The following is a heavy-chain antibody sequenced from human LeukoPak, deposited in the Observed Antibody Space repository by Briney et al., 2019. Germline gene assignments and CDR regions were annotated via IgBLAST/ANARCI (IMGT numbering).Heavy chain of an antibody. Sequence: PGGSLRLSCAASGFTFSSYWMSWVRQAPGKGLVWVSRINTDGDYTSHADSVKGRFTISRDNAKNTLYLQMNSLRAEDTAVYYCAGGFGGFWGQGTLVTVSS. V-gene: IGHV3-74*01. D-gene: IGHD4-23*01. J-gene: IGHJ4*02. CDR2: INTDGDYT. CDR1: GFTFSSYW. CDR3: AGGFGGF.